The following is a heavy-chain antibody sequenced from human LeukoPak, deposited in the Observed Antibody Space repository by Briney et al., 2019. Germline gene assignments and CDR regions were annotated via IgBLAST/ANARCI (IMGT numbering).Heavy chain of an antibody. J-gene: IGHJ5*02. CDR2: ISASGVTT. CDR3: AKDGATGSHNWLDP. Sequence: GGSLRLSCAASGFTFTHYGMNWVRQAPGKGLEWVSAISASGVTTHYADSVKGRFTISRDDSKNTLYLHMNSLRVGDTAVYYCAKDGATGSHNWLDPWGQGTLVTVSS. CDR1: GFTFTHYG. V-gene: IGHV3-23*01. D-gene: IGHD3-10*01.